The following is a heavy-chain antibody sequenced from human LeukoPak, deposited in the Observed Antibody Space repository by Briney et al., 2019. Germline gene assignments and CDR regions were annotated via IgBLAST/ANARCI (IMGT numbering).Heavy chain of an antibody. Sequence: SETLSLSCTVSRGSINRSFWSCIRQPPGKGLEWMGYIYYSGSTNYNPSLKSRVTISVYTYKNQFSLKLSSVTAADTAVYYCARKSSSGWYFDYWGQGTLVTVSS. J-gene: IGHJ4*02. CDR3: ARKSSSGWYFDY. D-gene: IGHD6-19*01. CDR1: RGSINRSF. CDR2: IYYSGST. V-gene: IGHV4-59*01.